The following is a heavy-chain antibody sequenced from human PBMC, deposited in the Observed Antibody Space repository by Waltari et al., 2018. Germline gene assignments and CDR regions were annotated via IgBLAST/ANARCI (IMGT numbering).Heavy chain of an antibody. J-gene: IGHJ4*02. CDR3: ARDLTPYSSGWSGGGY. V-gene: IGHV3-30*01. Sequence: QVQLVESGGGVVQPGRSLRLSCAASGFTFSSYAMHWVRQAPGKGLEWVAVISYDGSNKYYAASVKGRFTISRDNSKNTLYLQMNSLRAEDTAVYYCARDLTPYSSGWSGGGYWGQGTLVTVSS. CDR1: GFTFSSYA. D-gene: IGHD6-19*01. CDR2: ISYDGSNK.